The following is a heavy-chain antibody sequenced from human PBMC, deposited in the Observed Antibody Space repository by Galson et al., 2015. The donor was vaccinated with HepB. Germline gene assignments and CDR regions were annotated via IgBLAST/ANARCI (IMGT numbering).Heavy chain of an antibody. V-gene: IGHV1-46*04. J-gene: IGHJ4*02. CDR2: INPSGGST. D-gene: IGHD6-19*01. CDR1: GYTFTSYS. Sequence: SCAASGYTFTSYSMHWGRQAPGQGLEWMGIINPSGGSTSYAQKLQGRVTMTRETSTSTVYMELSSLRSEDTAVYYCAREEDSSGWSAFDYWGQGTLVTVSS. CDR3: AREEDSSGWSAFDY.